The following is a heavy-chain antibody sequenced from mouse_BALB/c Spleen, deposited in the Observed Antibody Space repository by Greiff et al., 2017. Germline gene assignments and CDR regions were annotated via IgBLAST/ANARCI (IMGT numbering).Heavy chain of an antibody. J-gene: IGHJ1*01. CDR2: ISSGGSYT. V-gene: IGHV5-6*01. Sequence: EVMLVESGGDLVKPGGSLKLSCAASGFTFSSYGMSWVRQTPDKRLEWVATISSGGSYTYYPDSVKGRFTISRDNAKNTLYMQMSSLKSEDTAMYYCARHQLGCYFDVWGAGTTVTVSS. CDR1: GFTFSSYG. D-gene: IGHD2-12*01. CDR3: ARHQLGCYFDV.